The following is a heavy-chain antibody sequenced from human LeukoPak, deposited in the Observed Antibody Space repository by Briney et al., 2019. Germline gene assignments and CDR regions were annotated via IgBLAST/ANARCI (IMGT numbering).Heavy chain of an antibody. CDR1: GGSISSYY. CDR2: IYYSGST. J-gene: IGHJ2*01. V-gene: IGHV4-59*08. CDR3: ARHGPGGYYDTSGYYVLYWYFDL. D-gene: IGHD3-22*01. Sequence: SETLSLTCTVSGGSISSYYWSWIRQPPGKGLEWIGYIYYSGSTNYNPSLKSRVTISVDTSKNQFSLKLSSVTAADTAVYYCARHGPGGYYDTSGYYVLYWYFDLWGRGTLVTVSS.